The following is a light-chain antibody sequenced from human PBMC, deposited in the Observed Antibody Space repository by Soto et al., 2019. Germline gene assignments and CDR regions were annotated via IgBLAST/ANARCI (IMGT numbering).Light chain of an antibody. CDR1: QSVGSSY. V-gene: IGKV3-20*01. CDR2: GAS. J-gene: IGKJ1*01. CDR3: QHFGSSPPSWS. Sequence: ETVLTQSPGTLSLSPGERATLSCRASQSVGSSYLAWYQQKPAQAPRLLIYGASNRATGIPDRFSGSGSGTDFTLTISRLAPEDFAVYYCQHFGSSPPSWSFGPGTKVEVK.